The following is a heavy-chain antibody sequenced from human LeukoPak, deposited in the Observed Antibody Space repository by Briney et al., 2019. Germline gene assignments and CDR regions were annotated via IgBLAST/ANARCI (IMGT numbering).Heavy chain of an antibody. CDR2: ISWDGDST. D-gene: IGHD6-13*01. CDR3: TKGGVRYGSWYNFVFDY. J-gene: IGHJ4*02. CDR1: GFTFDDYA. Sequence: GGSLRLSCAASGFTFDDYAMHWVRQAPGKGLEWVSLISWDGDSTYYSDSVKGRFTISRDNSKNSLYLQMNSLRIEDTALYYCTKGGVRYGSWYNFVFDYWGQGTLVTVSS. V-gene: IGHV3-43D*03.